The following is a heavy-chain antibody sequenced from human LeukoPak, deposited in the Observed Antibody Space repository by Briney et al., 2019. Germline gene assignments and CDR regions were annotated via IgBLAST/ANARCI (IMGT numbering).Heavy chain of an antibody. CDR2: ISAYNGNT. CDR1: GYTFTSYG. J-gene: IGHJ4*02. V-gene: IGHV1-18*01. Sequence: GASVKVSCKASGYTFTSYGISWVRQAPGQGLEWMGWISAYNGNTNYAQKLQGRVTMTTDTSTSTAYMELRSLRSDHTAVYYCARGRIVLAAADAFDYWGQGTLVTVSS. CDR3: ARGRIVLAAADAFDY. D-gene: IGHD6-13*01.